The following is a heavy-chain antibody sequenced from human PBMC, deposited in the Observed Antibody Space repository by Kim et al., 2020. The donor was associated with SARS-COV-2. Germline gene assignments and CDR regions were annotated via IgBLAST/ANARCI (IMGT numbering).Heavy chain of an antibody. J-gene: IGHJ3*02. Sequence: SETLSLTCAVSGGSISSSNWWSWVRQPPGKGLEWIGEIYHSGSTNYNPSLKSRVTISVDKSKNQFSLKLSSVTAADTAVYYCARATSGYSGSAAFDIWGQGTMVTVSS. V-gene: IGHV4-4*02. D-gene: IGHD5-12*01. CDR1: GGSISSSNW. CDR2: IYHSGST. CDR3: ARATSGYSGSAAFDI.